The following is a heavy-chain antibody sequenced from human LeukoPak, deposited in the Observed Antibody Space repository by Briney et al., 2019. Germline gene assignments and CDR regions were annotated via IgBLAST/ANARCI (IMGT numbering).Heavy chain of an antibody. CDR1: GFIVSDHY. Sequence: GGSLRLSCAASGFIVSDHYMGWVRQAPGKGLDWVSVTYSSGNIHYADSVEGRFTISRDNAENSLYLQMNSLKAEDTAVYYCATSRVFDYWGQGALVIVSS. CDR2: TYSSGNI. V-gene: IGHV3-69-1*01. CDR3: ATSRVFDY. J-gene: IGHJ4*02.